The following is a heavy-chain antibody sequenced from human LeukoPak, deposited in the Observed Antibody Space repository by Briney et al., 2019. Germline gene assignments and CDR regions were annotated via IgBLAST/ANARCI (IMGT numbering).Heavy chain of an antibody. CDR1: GFTFSDYY. V-gene: IGHV3-11*01. Sequence: GGSLRLSCAASGFTFSDYYMSWIRQAPGKGLEWVSYISGSGSTIYYADSVKGRFTISRDNAKKSLYLQMNSLRAEDTAVYYCARGLYCGGDCYPPYFDYWGQGTLVTVSS. D-gene: IGHD2-21*02. CDR3: ARGLYCGGDCYPPYFDY. J-gene: IGHJ4*02. CDR2: ISGSGSTI.